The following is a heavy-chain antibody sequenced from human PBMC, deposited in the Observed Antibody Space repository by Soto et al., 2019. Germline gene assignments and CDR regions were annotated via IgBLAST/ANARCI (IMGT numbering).Heavy chain of an antibody. J-gene: IGHJ6*02. CDR1: GGSFSGYY. Sequence: PSETLSPTCAVYGGSFSGYYWSGIRQPPGQGLEWIGEINHSGSTNYNPSLKSRVTISVDTSKNQFSLKLSSVTAADTAVYYCARHGPTVTTSYSYYGMDVWGQGTTVTVSS. V-gene: IGHV4-34*01. CDR3: ARHGPTVTTSYSYYGMDV. D-gene: IGHD4-17*01. CDR2: INHSGST.